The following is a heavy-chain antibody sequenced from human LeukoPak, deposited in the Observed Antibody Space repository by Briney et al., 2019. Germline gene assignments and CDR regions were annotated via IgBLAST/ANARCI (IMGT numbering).Heavy chain of an antibody. CDR1: GGSISSTNYY. CDR2: IYYSGST. CDR3: ARDRGYSYGPWDY. Sequence: SETLSLTCTVSGGSISSTNYYWGWIRQPPGKGLEWIGSIYYSGSTYYNPSLKSRVTISVDTSKNQFSLKVSSVTAADTAVYYCARDRGYSYGPWDYWGQGTLVTVSS. V-gene: IGHV4-39*07. D-gene: IGHD5-18*01. J-gene: IGHJ4*02.